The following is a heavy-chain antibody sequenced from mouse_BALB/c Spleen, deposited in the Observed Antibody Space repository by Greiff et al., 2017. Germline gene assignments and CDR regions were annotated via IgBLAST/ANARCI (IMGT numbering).Heavy chain of an antibody. CDR2: INPSNGGT. CDR3: TRGGRGWYFDV. Sequence: VQLVESGAELVKPGASVKLSCKASGYTFTSYYMYWVKQRPGQGLEWIGEINPSNGGTNFNEKFKSKATLTVDKSSSTAYMQLSSLTSEDSAVYYCTRGGRGWYFDVWGAGTTVTVSS. V-gene: IGHV1S81*02. J-gene: IGHJ1*01. D-gene: IGHD3-3*01. CDR1: GYTFTSYY.